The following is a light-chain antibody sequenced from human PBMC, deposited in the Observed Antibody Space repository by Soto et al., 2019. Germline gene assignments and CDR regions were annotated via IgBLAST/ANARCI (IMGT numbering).Light chain of an antibody. CDR3: QKSNSITWK. CDR1: QNVRSY. CDR2: ETS. V-gene: IGKV1-39*01. Sequence: DTQMTQSPSSLSAAVGDRVTITCRSSQNVRSYLNWYQQKPGEAPNLLIYETSTLQSGVPSRFSGDGYGTDFTLSISSLHPEDFATYYCQKSNSITWKFGQGTKVDIK. J-gene: IGKJ1*01.